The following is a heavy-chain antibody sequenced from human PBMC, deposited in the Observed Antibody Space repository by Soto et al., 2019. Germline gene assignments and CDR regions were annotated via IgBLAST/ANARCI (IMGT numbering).Heavy chain of an antibody. CDR3: ARGAPYSSSSEGLFDY. D-gene: IGHD6-6*01. CDR2: ISSSSSTI. CDR1: GFTFSSYS. Sequence: EVQLVESGGGLVQPGGSLRLSCAASGFTFSSYSMNWVRQAPGKGLEWVSYISSSSSTIYYADSVKGRFTISRDNAKNSLYLQMNSLRDEDTAVYYCARGAPYSSSSEGLFDYWGQGTLVTVSS. J-gene: IGHJ4*02. V-gene: IGHV3-48*02.